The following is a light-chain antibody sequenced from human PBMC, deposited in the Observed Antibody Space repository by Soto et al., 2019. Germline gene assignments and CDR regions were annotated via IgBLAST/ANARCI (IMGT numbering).Light chain of an antibody. J-gene: IGKJ1*01. CDR3: QQSYSTPWT. CDR2: AAS. V-gene: IGKV1-39*01. Sequence: DIEITESPSSLSSSVGDRGTITCRASQSISSYLNWYQQKPGKAPKLLIYAASSLQSGVPSRFSGSGSGTDFTLTISSLQPEDFATYYCQQSYSTPWTFGQGTKVDIK. CDR1: QSISSY.